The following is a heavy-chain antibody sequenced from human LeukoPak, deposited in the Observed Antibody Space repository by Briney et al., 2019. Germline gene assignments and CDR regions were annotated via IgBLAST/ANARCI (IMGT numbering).Heavy chain of an antibody. CDR1: GGSISSYY. CDR3: AKEGAVAAYFDY. V-gene: IGHV4-4*07. J-gene: IGHJ4*02. Sequence: SSETLSLTCTVSGGSISSYYWSWIRQPAGKGLEWIGRIYTSGSTNYNPSLKSRVTMSVDTSKNQFSLKPSSVTAADTAVYYCAKEGAVAAYFDYWGQGTLVTVSS. D-gene: IGHD6-19*01. CDR2: IYTSGST.